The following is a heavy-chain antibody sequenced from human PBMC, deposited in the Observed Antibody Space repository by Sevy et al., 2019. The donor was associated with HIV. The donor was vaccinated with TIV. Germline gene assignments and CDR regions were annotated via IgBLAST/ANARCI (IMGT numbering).Heavy chain of an antibody. CDR2: IYYSGST. V-gene: IGHV4-59*01. CDR1: GGSISSYY. Sequence: QSQTLSLTCTVSGGSISSYYWSWIRQPPGKGLEWIGYIYYSGSTNYNPSLKSRVTISVDTSKNQFSLKLSSVTAADTAVYYWARDRGAWGVWGKGTTVTVSS. CDR3: ARDRGAWGV. D-gene: IGHD3-16*01. J-gene: IGHJ6*04.